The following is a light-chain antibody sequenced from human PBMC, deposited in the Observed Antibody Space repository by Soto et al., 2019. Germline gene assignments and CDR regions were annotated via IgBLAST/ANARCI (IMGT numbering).Light chain of an antibody. J-gene: IGLJ2*01. CDR3: CSFAGSYIPRV. CDR1: SSDVGGYNH. CDR2: DVS. V-gene: IGLV2-11*01. Sequence: QSALTQPRSVSGSPGQSVTISCTGTSSDVGGYNHVSWYQQHPGKAPKVLIYDVSKRPSGVPDRFSGSKSGNTASLTISRLQAEDEADFYCCSFAGSYIPRVFRGGTKLTVL.